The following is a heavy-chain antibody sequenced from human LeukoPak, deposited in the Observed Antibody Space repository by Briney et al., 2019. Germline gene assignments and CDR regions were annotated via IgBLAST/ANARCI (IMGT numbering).Heavy chain of an antibody. CDR1: GFTFSDAS. D-gene: IGHD3-10*01. CDR3: LAQYYRDY. J-gene: IGHJ4*02. Sequence: GGSLRLSCVGSGFTFSDASMSWVRQAPGKELEWVGHIESRSFGGTTNYAAPVKGRFIISRDDSENTLYLQMSSLKSDDTAVYYCLAQYYRDYWGQGTLVTVSS. V-gene: IGHV3-15*06. CDR2: IESRSFGGTT.